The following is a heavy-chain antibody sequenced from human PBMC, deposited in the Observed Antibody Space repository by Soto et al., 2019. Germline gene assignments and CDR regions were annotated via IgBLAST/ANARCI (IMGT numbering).Heavy chain of an antibody. CDR1: GGSISSGGYS. V-gene: IGHV4-30-2*01. J-gene: IGHJ4*02. CDR2: IYHSGST. CDR3: AREAYDILTGSPHFDY. D-gene: IGHD3-9*01. Sequence: PSETLSLTCAVSGGSISSGGYSWSWIRQPPGKGLEWIGYIYHSGSTYYNPSLKSRVTISVDRSKNQFSLKLSSVTAADTAVYYCAREAYDILTGSPHFDYWGQGTLVTVSS.